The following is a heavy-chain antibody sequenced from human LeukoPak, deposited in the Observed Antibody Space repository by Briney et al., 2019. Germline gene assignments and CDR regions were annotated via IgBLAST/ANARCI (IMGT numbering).Heavy chain of an antibody. CDR3: ARAMDDWYFDL. D-gene: IGHD3/OR15-3a*01. CDR2: IYYSGST. Sequence: SETLSLTCTVSGGSISSYYWSWIRQPPGKGLEWIGYIYYSGSTNYNPSIKSRVTISVDTSKNQFSLKLSSVTAADTAVYYCARAMDDWYFDLWGRGTLVTVSS. V-gene: IGHV4-59*01. J-gene: IGHJ2*01. CDR1: GGSISSYY.